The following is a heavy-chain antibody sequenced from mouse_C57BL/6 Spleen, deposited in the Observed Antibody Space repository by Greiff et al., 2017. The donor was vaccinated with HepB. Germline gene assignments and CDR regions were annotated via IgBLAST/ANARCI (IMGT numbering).Heavy chain of an antibody. Sequence: VQLQQPGAELVRPGSSVKLSYKASGYTFTSYWMDWVKQRPGQGLEWIGNIYPSDSETHYNQKFKDKATLTVDKSSSTAYMQLSSLTSEDSAVYYCASGNYGSSYWYFDVWGTGTTVTVSS. CDR2: IYPSDSET. D-gene: IGHD1-1*01. J-gene: IGHJ1*03. CDR1: GYTFTSYW. V-gene: IGHV1-61*01. CDR3: ASGNYGSSYWYFDV.